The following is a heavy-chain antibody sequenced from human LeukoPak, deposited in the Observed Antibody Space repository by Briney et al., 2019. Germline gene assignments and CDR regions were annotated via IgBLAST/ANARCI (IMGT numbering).Heavy chain of an antibody. CDR1: GFTFSSYA. Sequence: GGSLRLSCAASGFTFSSYAMSWVRQAPGKGLEWVSAISGGGGSTYYADSVKGRFTISRDNSKNTLYLQMNSLRAEDTAVYYCAKVGCSGGSCYSGVRSYYYYGMDVWGQGTTVTVS. J-gene: IGHJ6*02. CDR2: ISGGGGST. V-gene: IGHV3-23*01. CDR3: AKVGCSGGSCYSGVRSYYYYGMDV. D-gene: IGHD2-15*01.